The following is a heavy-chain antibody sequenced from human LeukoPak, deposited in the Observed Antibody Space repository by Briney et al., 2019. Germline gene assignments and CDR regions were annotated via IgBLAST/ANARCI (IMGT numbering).Heavy chain of an antibody. CDR1: GYTFTGYY. Sequence: ASGKVSCKASGYTFTGYYMHWVRQAPGQGLEWMGWINPNSGGTNYAQKFQGRVTMTRDTSISTAYMELSRLRSDDTAVYYCARERAVGYLRGYYFDYWGQGTLVTVSS. V-gene: IGHV1-2*02. J-gene: IGHJ4*02. CDR2: INPNSGGT. CDR3: ARERAVGYLRGYYFDY. D-gene: IGHD4-17*01.